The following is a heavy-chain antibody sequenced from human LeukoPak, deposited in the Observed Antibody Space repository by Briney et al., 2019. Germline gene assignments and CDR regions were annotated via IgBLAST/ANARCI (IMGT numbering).Heavy chain of an antibody. CDR1: GFTFSSYW. D-gene: IGHD2-2*01. CDR3: ARIQLYHGYFDS. CDR2: IKDDGSAK. V-gene: IGHV3-7*01. Sequence: PGGSLRLSCAASGFTFSSYWMTWVRQAPGKGLEWVANIKDDGSAKYYVDSVRGRFTISRDEAKNSLYLQMNSLRDDDTAVYYCARIQLYHGYFDSWGQGTLVTVSS. J-gene: IGHJ4*02.